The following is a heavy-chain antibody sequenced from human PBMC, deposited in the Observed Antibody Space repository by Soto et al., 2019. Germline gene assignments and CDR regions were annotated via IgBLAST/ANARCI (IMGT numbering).Heavy chain of an antibody. CDR1: GFSFNIFA. J-gene: IGHJ4*02. CDR2: ISGGGGST. V-gene: IGHV3-23*01. Sequence: GGSLRRSCAASGFSFNIFAMNWVRQAPGQGLEWVSGISGGGGSTYYADSAKGRFTISRDNSNNTLYLQMNSLRAEDTAVYYCAKDPTSYDSSAQFDSWGQGTLVTVSS. CDR3: AKDPTSYDSSAQFDS. D-gene: IGHD3-22*01.